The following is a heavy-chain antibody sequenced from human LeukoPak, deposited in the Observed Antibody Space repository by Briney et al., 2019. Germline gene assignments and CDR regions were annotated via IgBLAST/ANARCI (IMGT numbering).Heavy chain of an antibody. CDR1: GFTFSSYA. D-gene: IGHD3-16*01. CDR2: IGGSGSRT. V-gene: IGHV3-23*01. Sequence: PGGSLRLSCAASGFTFSSYATSWVRQAPGKSLEWVSGIGGSGSRTYYADSVKGRFTISRDNSKNTLYLQMNSLRAEDTAVYYCARGGYSALDYWGQGTLVTVSS. CDR3: ARGGYSALDY. J-gene: IGHJ4*02.